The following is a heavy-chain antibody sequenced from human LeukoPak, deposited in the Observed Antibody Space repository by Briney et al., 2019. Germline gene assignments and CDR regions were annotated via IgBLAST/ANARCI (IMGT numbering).Heavy chain of an antibody. CDR1: GFTFTNYA. CDR3: ATANFPSPSNYYDSSGYSLDS. D-gene: IGHD3-22*01. Sequence: PGGSLRLSCAASGFTFTNYAMHWVRQAPGKGLEWVAFIRYDGSTKYYADSVKGRFSISRDNSKNTLYLQMNSLRAEDTAVYYCATANFPSPSNYYDSSGYSLDSWGQGTLVTVSS. CDR2: IRYDGSTK. J-gene: IGHJ4*02. V-gene: IGHV3-30*02.